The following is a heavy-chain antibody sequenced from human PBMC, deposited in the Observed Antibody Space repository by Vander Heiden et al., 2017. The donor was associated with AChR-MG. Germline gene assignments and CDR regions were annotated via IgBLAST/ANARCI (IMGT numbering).Heavy chain of an antibody. J-gene: IGHJ6*03. CDR2: ISSTGSYI. V-gene: IGHV3-21*01. D-gene: IGHD2-15*01. Sequence: EVQLVESGGGLVKPGGSLRLSCAASGFTFSSYSMIWVRQAPGKGLEWVTSISSTGSYIYYADSVKGRFTISRDNAKNSLYLQMNSLRAEDTAVYYCARVYCSGGSCLKYHYYYYMDVWGKGTTVTVSS. CDR1: GFTFSSYS. CDR3: ARVYCSGGSCLKYHYYYYMDV.